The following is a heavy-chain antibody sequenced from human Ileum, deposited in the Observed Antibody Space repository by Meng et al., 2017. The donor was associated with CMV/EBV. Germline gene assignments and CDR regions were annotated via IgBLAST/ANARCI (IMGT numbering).Heavy chain of an antibody. V-gene: IGHV4-59*01. Sequence: SETLSLTCTVSGGSISSYYWSWIRQPPGKGLEWIGYIYYSGNTNYNPSLKSRVTISVDTSKNQFSLKLSSVTAADTAVYYCARGPGSRHYFDYWGQGTLVTVSS. D-gene: IGHD1-14*01. CDR2: IYYSGNT. CDR3: ARGPGSRHYFDY. J-gene: IGHJ4*02. CDR1: GGSISSYY.